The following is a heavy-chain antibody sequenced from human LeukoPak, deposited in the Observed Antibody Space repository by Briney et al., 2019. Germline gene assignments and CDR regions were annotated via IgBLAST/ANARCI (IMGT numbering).Heavy chain of an antibody. Sequence: GGSLRLSCAASGFTFSSYAMSWVRQAPGKGLEWVSAISGSGGSTYYADSVKGRFTISRDNSKNTLYLQMNSLRAEDTAVYYCAKQPTVVVPAAIPRGYFDYWGQGTLVTVSS. CDR3: AKQPTVVVPAAIPRGYFDY. J-gene: IGHJ4*02. CDR1: GFTFSSYA. V-gene: IGHV3-23*01. D-gene: IGHD2-2*01. CDR2: ISGSGGST.